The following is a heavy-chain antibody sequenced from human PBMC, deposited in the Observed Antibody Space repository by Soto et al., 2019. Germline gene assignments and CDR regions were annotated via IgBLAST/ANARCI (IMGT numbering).Heavy chain of an antibody. Sequence: EVPLVESGGGLVQPGGSLRLSCAASIFTVSTNYMSWVRQAPGKGLEWVSVIYGGGSTKYADSVKDRFIISRDNSKNTLYLQMNSLRAEDTAVYYCARGWNKEFDFWGQVTLVTVSS. J-gene: IGHJ4*02. D-gene: IGHD1-1*01. CDR3: ARGWNKEFDF. CDR1: IFTVSTNY. CDR2: IYGGGST. V-gene: IGHV3-66*01.